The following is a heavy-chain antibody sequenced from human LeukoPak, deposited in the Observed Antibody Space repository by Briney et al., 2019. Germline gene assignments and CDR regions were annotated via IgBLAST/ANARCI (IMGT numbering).Heavy chain of an antibody. CDR1: GYTFTSYY. Sequence: GASVKVSCKASGYTFTSYYMHWVRQAPGQGLEWMGIINPSGGSTSYAQKFQGRVTMTRDTSTSTVYMELSSLRSEDTAVYHCRVVVITTVDYWGQGTLVTVSS. CDR2: INPSGGST. D-gene: IGHD3-22*01. CDR3: RVVVITTVDY. V-gene: IGHV1-46*01. J-gene: IGHJ4*02.